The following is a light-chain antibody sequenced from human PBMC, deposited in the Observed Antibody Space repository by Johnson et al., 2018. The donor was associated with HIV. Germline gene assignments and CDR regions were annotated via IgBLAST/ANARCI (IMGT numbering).Light chain of an antibody. CDR3: GTCDSRLSAGV. CDR2: DNN. CDR1: SSNIGNNY. J-gene: IGLJ1*01. V-gene: IGLV1-51*01. Sequence: QSVLTQPPSVSAAPGQKVTISCSGSSSNIGNNYVSWYQQLPGTAPKLLIYDNNKRPSGIPDRFSGSKSGTSATLGITGLRTGDESYYYCGTCDSRLSAGVFGTGTKVTIL.